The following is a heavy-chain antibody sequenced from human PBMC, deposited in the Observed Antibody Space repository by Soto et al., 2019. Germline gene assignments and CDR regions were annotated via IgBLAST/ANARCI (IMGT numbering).Heavy chain of an antibody. J-gene: IGHJ4*02. V-gene: IGHV1-69*12. CDR2: IIPIFGST. Sequence: QVQLVQSGAEVKKPGSSVKVSCEASGDTFRRYVISWVRQAPGQGLEWMGGIIPIFGSTNYAQKFQGRVTITADESTSTAYMELSSLRSEDTAIYYCGKGGVTDYGDDFHFDYWGQGTLVTVSS. CDR1: GDTFRRYV. CDR3: GKGGVTDYGDDFHFDY. D-gene: IGHD4-17*01.